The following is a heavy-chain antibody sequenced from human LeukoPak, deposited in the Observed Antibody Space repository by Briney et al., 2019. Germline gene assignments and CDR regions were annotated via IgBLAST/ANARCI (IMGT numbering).Heavy chain of an antibody. J-gene: IGHJ5*02. Sequence: ASVKVSCKASGYTFTSYGIRWLRQAPGQGLEWMGWINAYNGNTNYAEMLHGRVTMTTDTSTSTAYMEMMSLRSDDTAVYYCALTSGYCSSTSCYRVWFDPCGQGTLVTVSS. D-gene: IGHD2-2*01. V-gene: IGHV1-18*01. CDR2: INAYNGNT. CDR1: GYTFTSYG. CDR3: ALTSGYCSSTSCYRVWFDP.